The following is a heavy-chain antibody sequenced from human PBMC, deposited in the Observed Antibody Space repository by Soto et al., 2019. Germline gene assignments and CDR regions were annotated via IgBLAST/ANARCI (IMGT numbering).Heavy chain of an antibody. CDR3: AKPLGSESYLPFDY. V-gene: IGHV3-23*01. D-gene: IGHD3-10*01. CDR2: ISGSGENT. Sequence: EVQLLESGGGLVQPGGSLRLSCAASGFTFSIYGLSWVRQAPGKGLEWVSAISGSGENTYYADSVKGRFTNSRDNPKNTLYLQMNSLRAEDTAVYYCAKPLGSESYLPFDYWGQGTLVIFSS. J-gene: IGHJ4*02. CDR1: GFTFSIYG.